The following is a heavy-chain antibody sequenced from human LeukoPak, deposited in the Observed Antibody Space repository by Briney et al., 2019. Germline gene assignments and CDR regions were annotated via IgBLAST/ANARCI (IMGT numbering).Heavy chain of an antibody. D-gene: IGHD3-16*02. J-gene: IGHJ5*02. CDR2: FDPEDGET. CDR1: GYTLTELS. V-gene: IGHV1-24*01. Sequence: GASVKVSCKVSGYTLTELSMHWVRQAPGKGLEWMGGFDPEDGETIYAQKFQGRVTMTEDTSTDTAYMELSNLRSEDTAVYYCATGRLRLGELSNWFDPWGQGTLVTVSS. CDR3: ATGRLRLGELSNWFDP.